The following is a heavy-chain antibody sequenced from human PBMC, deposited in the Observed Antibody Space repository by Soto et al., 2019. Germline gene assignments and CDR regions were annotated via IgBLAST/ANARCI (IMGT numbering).Heavy chain of an antibody. Sequence: QLQLQESGSGLVKPSQTLSLTCAVSGGSISSVGYSWSCVRQPPGNGLEWIGYIYHSGSTYYNPFLMSRVTTSVDRSKNQLSLKRCSVTAADTPVYYCASVPDRWGQGNLVTVSS. V-gene: IGHV4-30-2*01. D-gene: IGHD2-2*01. J-gene: IGHJ5*02. CDR3: ASVPDR. CDR1: GGSISSVGYS. CDR2: IYHSGST.